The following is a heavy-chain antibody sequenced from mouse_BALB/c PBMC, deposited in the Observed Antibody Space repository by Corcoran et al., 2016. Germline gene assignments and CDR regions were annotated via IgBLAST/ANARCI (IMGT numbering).Heavy chain of an antibody. J-gene: IGHJ3*01. V-gene: IGHV9-3-1*01. D-gene: IGHD2-3*01. CDR1: GYTFTNYG. Sequence: IQLVQSGPELKKPGETVKISCKASGYTFTNYGMNWVKQAPGKGLKWMGWINTYTGEPTYADDFKGRFAFSLETSASTAYLQINNLKNEDTATYFCASLIYDGYYLAYWGQGTLVTVSA. CDR3: ASLIYDGYYLAY. CDR2: INTYTGEP.